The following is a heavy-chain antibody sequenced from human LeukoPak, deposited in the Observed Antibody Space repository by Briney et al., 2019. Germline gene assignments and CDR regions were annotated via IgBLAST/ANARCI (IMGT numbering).Heavy chain of an antibody. CDR2: IYTSGST. V-gene: IGHV4-4*07. D-gene: IGHD5-12*01. J-gene: IGHJ4*02. CDR3: ARGPVYSGYVDY. CDR1: GGSISSYY. Sequence: SETLSLTCTVSGGSISSYYWSWIRQPAGKGLEWIGRIYTSGSTNYNPSLKSRVTVSVDTSKNQFSLKLSSVTAADTAVYYCARGPVYSGYVDYWGQGTLVTVSS.